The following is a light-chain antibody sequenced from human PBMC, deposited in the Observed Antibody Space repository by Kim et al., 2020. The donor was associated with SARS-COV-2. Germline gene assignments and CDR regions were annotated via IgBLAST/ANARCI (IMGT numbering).Light chain of an antibody. CDR3: STWDSSLSAWV. V-gene: IGLV10-54*01. CDR1: SNDIGNQG. J-gene: IGLJ3*02. Sequence: RQTATLPRTGNSNDIGNQGAAWLQQHQGHPPKLLSYANNNRPSGISERFSASRSGNTASLTITGLQPEDEADYYCSTWDSSLSAWVFGGGTQLTVL. CDR2: ANN.